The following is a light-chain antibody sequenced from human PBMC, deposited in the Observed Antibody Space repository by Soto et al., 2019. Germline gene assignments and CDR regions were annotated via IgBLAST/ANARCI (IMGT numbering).Light chain of an antibody. Sequence: EIGMTQSPATLSVSPGERATLSCRASQSVSSNLAWYQQKPGQAPRLLIYGASTRATGIPARFSGSGSGTEFTLTISSLQSEDFAVYYCQQYNNWPSLFGPGTKVDIK. V-gene: IGKV3-15*01. CDR3: QQYNNWPSL. CDR1: QSVSSN. J-gene: IGKJ3*01. CDR2: GAS.